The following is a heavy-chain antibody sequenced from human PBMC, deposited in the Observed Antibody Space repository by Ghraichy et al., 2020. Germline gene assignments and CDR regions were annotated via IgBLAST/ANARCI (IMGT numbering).Heavy chain of an antibody. CDR3: ARDRYYGSIGRYYYYYYGMDV. D-gene: IGHD3-22*01. CDR2: IYADNSS. CDR1: GVTVSYNY. V-gene: IGHV3-66*01. J-gene: IGHJ6*02. Sequence: GGSLRLSCAASGVTVSYNYMSWVRQAPGKGLEWVSLIYADNSSYYADSMKGRVTISRDNSKNTVYLQMNSLRAEDTDVYDCARDRYYGSIGRYYYYYYGMDVWPHATTFTLSS.